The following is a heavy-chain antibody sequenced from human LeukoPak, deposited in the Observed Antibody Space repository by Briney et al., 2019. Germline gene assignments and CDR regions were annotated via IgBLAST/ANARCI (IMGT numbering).Heavy chain of an antibody. CDR3: ARQCSIVKCS. CDR2: ISGGSSDT. V-gene: IGHV3-11*03. J-gene: IGHJ5*02. CDR1: GFIFSDHY. Sequence: GGSLRLSCAGSGFIFSDHYMTWIRQAPGKGLEWVSYISGGSSDTNYADSVKGRFTISRDNAKNSLYLQMNNLRAEDTAVYYCARQCSIVKCSWGQGTLVTVSS. D-gene: IGHD2-2*01.